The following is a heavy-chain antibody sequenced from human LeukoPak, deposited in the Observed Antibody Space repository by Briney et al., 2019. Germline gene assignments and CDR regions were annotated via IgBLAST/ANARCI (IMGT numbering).Heavy chain of an antibody. CDR3: ATDSPYSGSSGTYYYMDV. V-gene: IGHV3-66*02. J-gene: IGHJ6*03. CDR1: GFTVSSNY. Sequence: GGSLRLSCAASGFTVSSNYMSWVRQAPGKGLEWVSVIYSGGSTYYADSVKGRFTISRDNSKNTLYLQMNSLRAEDTAVYYCATDSPYSGSSGTYYYMDVWGKGTTVTVSS. D-gene: IGHD6-6*01. CDR2: IYSGGST.